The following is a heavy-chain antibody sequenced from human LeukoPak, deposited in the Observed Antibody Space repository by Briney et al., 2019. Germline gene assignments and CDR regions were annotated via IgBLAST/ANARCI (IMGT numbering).Heavy chain of an antibody. Sequence: ASVKVSCKASGYSFTDFHVHWVRQAPGQGLEWVGIINPTSGATTYAQKFQGRVTMTGDMSTSTVYMELSGLGSEDTAVYYCAREVSWTTVTTRHYFYHYMDVWGKGTTVTVSS. D-gene: IGHD4-11*01. J-gene: IGHJ6*03. CDR3: AREVSWTTVTTRHYFYHYMDV. CDR1: GYSFTDFH. V-gene: IGHV1-46*01. CDR2: INPTSGAT.